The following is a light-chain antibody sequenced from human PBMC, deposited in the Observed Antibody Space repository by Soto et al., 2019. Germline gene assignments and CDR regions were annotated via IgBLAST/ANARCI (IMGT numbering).Light chain of an antibody. CDR2: GAS. J-gene: IGKJ4*01. Sequence: EIVVTQSPATLSLSPGQRATLSCRTSQNINNKLVWYQQKPGQAPRLLIYGASTRATGIPARFSGSGSGTEFTRTISSLQSEDFAVYSCQHYNNWPLTFGGGTKVEIK. V-gene: IGKV3-15*01. CDR1: QNINNK. CDR3: QHYNNWPLT.